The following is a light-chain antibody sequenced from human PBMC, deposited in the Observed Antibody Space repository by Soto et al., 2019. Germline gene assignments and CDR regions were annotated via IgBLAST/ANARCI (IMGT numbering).Light chain of an antibody. CDR3: LQYDRTPFT. V-gene: IGKV3-20*01. J-gene: IGKJ3*01. Sequence: EIVLTQSPGTLSLSPGERATLSCRASQSVSGSSLAWYQLKPGQAPRLLIFDASRRTTGIPDRFGGSGSGTDFTLTNSRLEPEDFAEYYCLQYDRTPFTFGPGTNVDMK. CDR2: DAS. CDR1: QSVSGSS.